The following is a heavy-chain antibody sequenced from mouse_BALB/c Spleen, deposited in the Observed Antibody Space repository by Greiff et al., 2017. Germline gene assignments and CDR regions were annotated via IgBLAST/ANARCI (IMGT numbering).Heavy chain of an antibody. CDR1: GFTFSSFG. CDR2: ISSGSSTI. CDR3: ARPAGPYFDY. J-gene: IGHJ2*01. Sequence: DVQLQESGGGLVQPGGSRKLSCAASGFTFSSFGMHWVRQAPEKGLEWVAYISSGSSTIYYADTVKGRFTISRDNPKNTLFLQMTSLRSEDTAMYYCARPAGPYFDYWGQGTTLTVSS. V-gene: IGHV5-17*02.